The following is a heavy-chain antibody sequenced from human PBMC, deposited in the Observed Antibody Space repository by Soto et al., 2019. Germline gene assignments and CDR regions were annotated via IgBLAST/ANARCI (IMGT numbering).Heavy chain of an antibody. CDR1: GGTFSSYA. CDR2: IIPIFGTA. Sequence: QVQLVQSGAEVKKPGSSVKVSCKASGGTFSSYAISWVRQAPGQGLEWMGGIIPIFGTANYAQKFQGRVTMTADESTSKAYMELGSRRSEATGGYYCARVSYSYGYNYYGMDVWGQGTTVTVSS. D-gene: IGHD5-18*01. CDR3: ARVSYSYGYNYYGMDV. V-gene: IGHV1-69*12. J-gene: IGHJ6*02.